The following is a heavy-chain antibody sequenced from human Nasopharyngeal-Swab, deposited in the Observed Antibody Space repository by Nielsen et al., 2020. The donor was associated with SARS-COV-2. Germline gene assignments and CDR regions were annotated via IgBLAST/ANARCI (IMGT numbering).Heavy chain of an antibody. CDR3: ARVYSSSWSLSSPKYYFDY. J-gene: IGHJ4*02. Sequence: ASVKVSCKASGYTFTSYAMHWVRQAPGQRLEWMGWINAGNGNTKYSQKFQGRVTITRDTSASTAYMELSSLRSEDTVVYYCARVYSSSWSLSSPKYYFDYWGQGTLVTVSS. CDR1: GYTFTSYA. CDR2: INAGNGNT. D-gene: IGHD6-13*01. V-gene: IGHV1-3*01.